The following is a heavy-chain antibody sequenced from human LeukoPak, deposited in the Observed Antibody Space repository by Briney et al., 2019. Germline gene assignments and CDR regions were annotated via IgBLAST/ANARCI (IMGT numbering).Heavy chain of an antibody. J-gene: IGHJ5*02. CDR2: IYYSGST. CDR3: ARRNIAAAAVTFDP. Sequence: SETLSLTCTVSGGSISSSSYYWGWIRQPPGKGLEWIGSIYYSGSTYYNPSLKSRVTISVDTSKNQFSLKLSSVTAADTAVYYCARRNIAAAAVTFDPWGQGTLVTVSS. V-gene: IGHV4-39*01. CDR1: GGSISSSSYY. D-gene: IGHD6-13*01.